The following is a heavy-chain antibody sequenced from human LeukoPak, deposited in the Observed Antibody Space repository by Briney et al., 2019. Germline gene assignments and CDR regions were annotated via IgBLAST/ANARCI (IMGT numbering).Heavy chain of an antibody. D-gene: IGHD6-13*01. J-gene: IGHJ4*02. CDR3: ARGPYSSSLEDY. V-gene: IGHV4-30-4*01. CDR2: IYYSGST. Sequence: SQTLSLTCTVSGGSISSGDYYWSWIRQPPGKGLEWIGYIYYSGSTYYNPSLKSRVTISVDTSKNQFSLKLSSVTAADTAVYNCARGPYSSSLEDYWGQGTLVTVSS. CDR1: GGSISSGDYY.